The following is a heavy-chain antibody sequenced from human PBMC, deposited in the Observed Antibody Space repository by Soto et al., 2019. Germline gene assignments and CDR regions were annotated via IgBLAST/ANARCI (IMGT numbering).Heavy chain of an antibody. CDR3: ARDRGVLIYPSPDFDY. Sequence: PGGSLRLSCAASGFTVSSNYMSWVRQAPGKGLEWVSIISSSINIYYAGSVKGRFTISRDNAKNSLYLQMNSLRAEDTAVYYCARDRGVLIYPSPDFDYWGQGTLVTVSS. D-gene: IGHD3-16*01. CDR1: GFTVSSNY. V-gene: IGHV3-21*01. J-gene: IGHJ4*02. CDR2: ISSSINI.